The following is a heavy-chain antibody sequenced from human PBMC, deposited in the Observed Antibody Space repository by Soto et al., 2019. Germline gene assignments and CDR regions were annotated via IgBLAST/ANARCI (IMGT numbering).Heavy chain of an antibody. Sequence: PGESLKISCKGSGYSFTSYWIGWVRQMPGKDLEWMGIIYPGDSDTRYSPSFQGQVTISADKSISTAYLQWSSLKASDTAMYYCARPDCTNGVCYYGLDVWGQGTTVTVSS. D-gene: IGHD2-8*01. CDR3: ARPDCTNGVCYYGLDV. V-gene: IGHV5-51*01. CDR2: IYPGDSDT. J-gene: IGHJ6*02. CDR1: GYSFTSYW.